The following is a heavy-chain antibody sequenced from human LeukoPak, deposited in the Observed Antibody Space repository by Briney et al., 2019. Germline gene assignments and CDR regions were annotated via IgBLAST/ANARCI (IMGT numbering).Heavy chain of an antibody. V-gene: IGHV4-39*07. CDR2: IYHSGTTYSGST. D-gene: IGHD5-18*01. Sequence: SETLSLTCNVSGASLSNYYWVWLRQPPGKGLEWIGSIYHSGTTYSGSTYYNPSLKSRVTISLDTSKNQFSLKVGSMTAADTAVYYCARAGGYGLIDYWGQGTMVTVSS. CDR1: GASLSNYY. CDR3: ARAGGYGLIDY. J-gene: IGHJ4*02.